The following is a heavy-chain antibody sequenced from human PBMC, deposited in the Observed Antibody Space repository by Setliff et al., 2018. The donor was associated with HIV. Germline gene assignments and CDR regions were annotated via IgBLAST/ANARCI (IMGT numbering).Heavy chain of an antibody. D-gene: IGHD5-18*01. J-gene: IGHJ4*02. CDR1: GYPITSDHS. Sequence: SETLSLTCAVSGYPITSDHSWGWIRQPPRKGLEWIGTIYRSGGSYYNPSLKSRLTISVDTSKNQFSLKLSAVTAADTAIYYCARQVGSQYSYWAYYFDSWGQGALVTVSS. V-gene: IGHV4-38-2*01. CDR2: IYRSGGS. CDR3: ARQVGSQYSYWAYYFDS.